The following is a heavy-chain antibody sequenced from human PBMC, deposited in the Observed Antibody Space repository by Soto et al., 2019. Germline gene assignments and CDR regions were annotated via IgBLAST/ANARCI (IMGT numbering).Heavy chain of an antibody. CDR1: GFTFSSYG. Sequence: QVQLVESGGGVVQPGRSLRLSCAASGFTFSSYGMHWVRQAPGKGLEWVAVIWYDGSNKYYADSVKGRFTISRDNSRNTLYLQMNSLRAEDTAVYYCARSVDWGGNWFDPWGQGTLVTVSS. D-gene: IGHD7-27*01. V-gene: IGHV3-33*01. CDR2: IWYDGSNK. CDR3: ARSVDWGGNWFDP. J-gene: IGHJ5*02.